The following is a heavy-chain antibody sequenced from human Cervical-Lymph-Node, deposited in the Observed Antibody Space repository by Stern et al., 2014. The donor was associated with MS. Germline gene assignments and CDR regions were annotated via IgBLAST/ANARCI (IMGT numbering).Heavy chain of an antibody. Sequence: QVTLKESGPTLVKPTQTLTLTCTFSGFSLSTSGVGVGWIRQPPGMALEWLALIYWDDDNRYSPSLKSRLTITKDTSKNQVVLTMTNMDPVDTATYYCAHRQYSSSWCRFDWFDPWGQGTLVTVSS. CDR3: AHRQYSSSWCRFDWFDP. V-gene: IGHV2-5*02. D-gene: IGHD6-13*01. CDR1: GFSLSTSGVG. CDR2: IYWDDDN. J-gene: IGHJ5*02.